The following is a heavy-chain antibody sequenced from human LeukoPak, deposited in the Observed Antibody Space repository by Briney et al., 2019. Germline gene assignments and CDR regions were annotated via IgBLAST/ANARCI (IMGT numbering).Heavy chain of an antibody. CDR1: GFTFSSYW. D-gene: IGHD3-10*01. CDR2: IKQDGSEK. V-gene: IGHV3-7*01. Sequence: GGSLRLSCAASGFTFSSYWMSWVRQAPGKGLEWVANIKQDGSEKYYVDSVKGRFTISRDNAKNSLYLQMNSLRAEDTAVYYCARVRYGSGPANYYMDVWGKGTTVTISS. J-gene: IGHJ6*03. CDR3: ARVRYGSGPANYYMDV.